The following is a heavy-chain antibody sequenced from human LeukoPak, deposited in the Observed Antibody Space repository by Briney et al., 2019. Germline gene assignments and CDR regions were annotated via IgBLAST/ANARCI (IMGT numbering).Heavy chain of an antibody. J-gene: IGHJ4*02. CDR1: GDSIRSGSFH. CDR2: IYYSGSS. Sequence: SQTLSLTCSVSGDSIRSGSFHWSWIRQPPGKGLEWIGYIYYSGSSNYNPSLKSRVTISVDTSKNQFSLKLSSVTAADTAVYYCARYPFDGYNYYFDYWGQGTLVTVSS. D-gene: IGHD5-24*01. CDR3: ARYPFDGYNYYFDY. V-gene: IGHV4-61*01.